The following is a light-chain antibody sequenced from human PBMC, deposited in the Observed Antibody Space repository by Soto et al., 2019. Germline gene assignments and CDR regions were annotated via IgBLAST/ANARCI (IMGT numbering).Light chain of an antibody. Sequence: EIVMTQSPATLAVSPGERTTLSCRASQSVGSNLAWYQQKPGQAPRLLIFGASTRAIGIPARFSGSGSGTEFTLTISSLHSEDFAVYYCQQYNNWPPITFGQGTRLEIK. CDR2: GAS. CDR1: QSVGSN. V-gene: IGKV3-15*01. J-gene: IGKJ5*01. CDR3: QQYNNWPPIT.